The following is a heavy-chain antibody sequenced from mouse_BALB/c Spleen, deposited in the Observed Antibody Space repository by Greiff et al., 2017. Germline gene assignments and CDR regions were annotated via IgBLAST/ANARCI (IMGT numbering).Heavy chain of an antibody. Sequence: EVKLVESGAELVKPGASVKLSCTASGFNIKDTYMHWVKQRPEQGLEWIGRIDPANGNTKYDPKFQGKATITADTSSNTAYLQLSSLTSEDTAVYYCARGYGNYYAMDYWGQGTSVTVSS. CDR3: ARGYGNYYAMDY. D-gene: IGHD2-1*01. CDR1: GFNIKDTY. J-gene: IGHJ4*01. CDR2: IDPANGNT. V-gene: IGHV14-3*02.